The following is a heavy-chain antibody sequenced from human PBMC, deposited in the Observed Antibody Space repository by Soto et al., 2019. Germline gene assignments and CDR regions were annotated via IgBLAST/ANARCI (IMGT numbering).Heavy chain of an antibody. CDR3: ARTYGDYFWYFDY. CDR2: IYYSGST. Sequence: PSETLSLTCTVSGGSISSYYWSWIRQPPGKGLEWIGYIYYSGSTNYNPSLKSRVTISVDTSKNQFSLKLSSVTAADTAVYYCARTYGDYFWYFDYWGQGTLVTVSS. V-gene: IGHV4-59*01. J-gene: IGHJ4*02. D-gene: IGHD4-17*01. CDR1: GGSISSYY.